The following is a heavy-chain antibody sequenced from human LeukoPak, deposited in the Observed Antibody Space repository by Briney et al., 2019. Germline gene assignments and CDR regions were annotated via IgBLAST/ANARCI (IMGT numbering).Heavy chain of an antibody. CDR3: ARDQYDTWSRKGNFDS. J-gene: IGHJ4*02. Sequence: GGSLRLSCAASGFTFSSYRMNWVRQAPGKGLEWVANIKLDGSEKNYVDSVKGRFTISRDNTKNSLYLQMNSLRAEDTAVFYCARDQYDTWSRKGNFDSWGQGTLVIVSS. CDR2: IKLDGSEK. CDR1: GFTFSSYR. V-gene: IGHV3-7*03. D-gene: IGHD3/OR15-3a*01.